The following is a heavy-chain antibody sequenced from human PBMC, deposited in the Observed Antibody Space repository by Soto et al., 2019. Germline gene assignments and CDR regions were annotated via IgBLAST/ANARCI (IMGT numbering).Heavy chain of an antibody. J-gene: IGHJ4*02. CDR3: AREGGIVGATAADY. CDR1: GGSISSGGYY. D-gene: IGHD1-26*01. CDR2: IYYSGST. Sequence: QVQLQESGPGLVKPSQTLSLTCTVSGGSISSGGYYWSWIRQHPGKGLEWIGYIYYSGSTYYNPSRKSRVTISVDTSKNQFSLKLSSVTAADSAVYYCAREGGIVGATAADYWGQGTLVTVSS. V-gene: IGHV4-31*03.